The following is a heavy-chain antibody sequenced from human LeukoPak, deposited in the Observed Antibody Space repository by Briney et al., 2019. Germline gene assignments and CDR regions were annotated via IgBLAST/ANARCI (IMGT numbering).Heavy chain of an antibody. V-gene: IGHV3-21*01. CDR3: VRIPNSAGFPNWFDP. Sequence: PGGSLRLSCAASGFTFSTSTMNWVRQAPGKGLGWVSSISSSNDYIYYADSVKGRFTISRDNAKNSLYLQMNSLRAEDTAVYYCVRIPNSAGFPNWFDPWGQGTLVTVSS. CDR2: ISSSNDYI. CDR1: GFTFSTST. J-gene: IGHJ5*02. D-gene: IGHD6-19*01.